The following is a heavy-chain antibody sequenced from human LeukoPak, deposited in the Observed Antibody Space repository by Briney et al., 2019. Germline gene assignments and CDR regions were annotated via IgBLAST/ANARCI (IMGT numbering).Heavy chain of an antibody. V-gene: IGHV1-3*01. Sequence: ASVKVSCKASGYTFTSYARHWVRQAPGQRLEWMGWINGGSDNAKYLQKFQGRVTISRDTSASTAYMELSSLRSEDTAVYYCARSLGSHNFDYWGQGTLVTVSS. CDR3: ARSLGSHNFDY. CDR1: GYTFTSYA. J-gene: IGHJ4*02. D-gene: IGHD3-10*01. CDR2: INGGSDNA.